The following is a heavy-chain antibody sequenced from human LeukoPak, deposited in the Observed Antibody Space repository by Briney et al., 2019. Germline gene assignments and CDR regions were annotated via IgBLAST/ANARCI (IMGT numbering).Heavy chain of an antibody. CDR3: TRHENSNYRDYYYYYMDV. V-gene: IGHV3-73*01. D-gene: IGHD4-11*01. J-gene: IGHJ6*03. Sequence: GGSLRLSCAASGFTFSGSAMHWVRQASGKGLEWVGRIRSKANIYATAYAASVKGRFTISRDDSKNTAYLQMNSLKTEDTAVYYCTRHENSNYRDYYYYYMDVWGKGTTVTVSS. CDR2: IRSKANIYAT. CDR1: GFTFSGSA.